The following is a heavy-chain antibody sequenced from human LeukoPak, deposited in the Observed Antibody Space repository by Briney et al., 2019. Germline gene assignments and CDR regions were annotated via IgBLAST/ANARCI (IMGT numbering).Heavy chain of an antibody. CDR3: AKDSGGTYFYYYYMDV. V-gene: IGHV3-11*01. J-gene: IGHJ6*03. CDR1: GFTFSDYY. D-gene: IGHD1-26*01. CDR2: ISGSGSTL. Sequence: GGSLRLSCAASGFTFSDYYMSWIRQAPGKGLEWVSYISGSGSTLYYADSVKGRFTISRDNAKNSLYLQMNSLRAEDTAVYYCAKDSGGTYFYYYYMDVWGKGTTVTVSS.